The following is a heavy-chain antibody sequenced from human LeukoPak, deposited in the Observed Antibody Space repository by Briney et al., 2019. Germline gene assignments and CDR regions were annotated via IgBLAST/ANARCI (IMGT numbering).Heavy chain of an antibody. V-gene: IGHV4-34*01. J-gene: IGHJ4*02. CDR1: GGSFSDYY. Sequence: PSETLSLTCAVYGGSFSDYYWNWIRQPPGKGLEWIGEINHSGSTNYNPSLKSRVTISVDTSKNQFSLKLSSVTAADTAVYYCARTGSTLEFWGQGTLVTVSS. CDR3: ARTGSTLEF. CDR2: INHSGST. D-gene: IGHD2-2*01.